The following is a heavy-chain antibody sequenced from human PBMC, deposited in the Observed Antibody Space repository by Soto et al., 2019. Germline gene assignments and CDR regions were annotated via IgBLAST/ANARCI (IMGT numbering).Heavy chain of an antibody. CDR1: GFTFSSYW. J-gene: IGHJ4*02. D-gene: IGHD3-22*01. V-gene: IGHV3-7*01. CDR3: AGPRDYYYDSSGYSY. Sequence: GGSLRLSCAASGFTFSSYWMSWVRQAPGKGLEWVANIKQDGSEKYYVDSVKGRFTISRDNAKNSLYLQMNSLRAEDTAVYYCAGPRDYYYDSSGYSYWGQGTLVTVSS. CDR2: IKQDGSEK.